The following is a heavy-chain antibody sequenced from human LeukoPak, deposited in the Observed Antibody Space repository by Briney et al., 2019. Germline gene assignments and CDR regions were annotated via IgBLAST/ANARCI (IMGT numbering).Heavy chain of an antibody. Sequence: ASVKVSCKASGYTFTYYPMNWVRQAPGQGLEWMGWINTDTGNPTYAQGFTGRFVFSLDTSVSTTYLQINSLEGEDTAVYYCARDFRRGTSGWSAEYFQHWGQGTTVTVTS. J-gene: IGHJ1*01. V-gene: IGHV7-4-1*02. CDR1: GYTFTYYP. D-gene: IGHD6-19*01. CDR3: ARDFRRGTSGWSAEYFQH. CDR2: INTDTGNP.